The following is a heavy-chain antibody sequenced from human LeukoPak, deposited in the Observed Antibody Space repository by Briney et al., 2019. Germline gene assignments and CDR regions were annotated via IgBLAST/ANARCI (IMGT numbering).Heavy chain of an antibody. Sequence: GGSLRLSCAASGFTFSSYWMSWVRQAPGKGLEWVANIKQDGSEKYYVDSVKGRFTISRDNAKNSLYLQMNSLRAEDTAVYYCAKRDYADSSTYSPLFDYWGQGTLVTVSS. CDR1: GFTFSSYW. J-gene: IGHJ4*02. D-gene: IGHD3-22*01. V-gene: IGHV3-7*03. CDR3: AKRDYADSSTYSPLFDY. CDR2: IKQDGSEK.